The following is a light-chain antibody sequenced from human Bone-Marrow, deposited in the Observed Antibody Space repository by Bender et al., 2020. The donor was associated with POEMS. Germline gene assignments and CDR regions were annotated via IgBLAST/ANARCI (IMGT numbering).Light chain of an antibody. CDR1: ALAKHY. CDR2: KDS. CDR3: YSAADNSVI. J-gene: IGLJ2*01. Sequence: YELTQPPSVSVSPGQTARITCSGDALAKHYGCWYQQKAGQAPVLVIYKDSERPSDIPERISGSRSGTTVMLTISGAQLEDEADYYCYSAADNSVIFGGGTKLTVL. V-gene: IGLV3-27*01.